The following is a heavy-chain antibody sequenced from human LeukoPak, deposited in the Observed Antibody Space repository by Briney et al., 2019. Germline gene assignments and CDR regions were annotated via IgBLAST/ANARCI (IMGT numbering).Heavy chain of an antibody. V-gene: IGHV4-4*09. CDR3: AGKYCSSTSCSTRYYYYYYMDV. D-gene: IGHD2-2*01. J-gene: IGHJ6*03. Sequence: SETLSLTCTVSGGSISSYYWSWIRQPPGTGLEWIGYIYTSGSTNYNPSLKSRVTISVDTSKNQFSLKLSSVTAADTAVYYCAGKYCSSTSCSTRYYYYYYMDVWGKGTTVTVSS. CDR2: IYTSGST. CDR1: GGSISSYY.